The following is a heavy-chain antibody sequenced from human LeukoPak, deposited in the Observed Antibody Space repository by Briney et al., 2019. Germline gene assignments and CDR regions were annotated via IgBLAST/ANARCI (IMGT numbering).Heavy chain of an antibody. CDR1: RFTFSNYW. J-gene: IGHJ6*02. CDR3: AREERESGGWGV. Sequence: PGGSLRLSCAASRFTFSNYWMSWVRQAPGKGLEWVANIKQDGSEKNYVGSVKGRFTISRDNAKNSLYLQMNSLRVEDTAVYYCAREERESGGWGVWGQGTTVTVSS. D-gene: IGHD1-1*01. V-gene: IGHV3-7*04. CDR2: IKQDGSEK.